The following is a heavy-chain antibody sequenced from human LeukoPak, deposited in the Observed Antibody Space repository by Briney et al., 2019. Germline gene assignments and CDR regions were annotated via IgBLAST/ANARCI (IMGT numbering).Heavy chain of an antibody. Sequence: GGSLRVSCAASGFTFNSYGMHWVRQAPGKGLDWVAFIRYDGSIKHYADSVKGRFTISRDNSKNTLFLQMNGLRAEDTAVYYCGKGSSTSGCPDYGGQGTLVTVSS. CDR2: IRYDGSIK. CDR1: GFTFNSYG. V-gene: IGHV3-30*02. D-gene: IGHD6-19*01. CDR3: GKGSSTSGCPDY. J-gene: IGHJ4*02.